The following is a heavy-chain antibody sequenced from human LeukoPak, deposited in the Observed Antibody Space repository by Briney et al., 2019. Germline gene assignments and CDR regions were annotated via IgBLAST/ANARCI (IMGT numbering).Heavy chain of an antibody. D-gene: IGHD1-26*01. J-gene: IGHJ4*02. Sequence: GGSLRLSCAASGFTFSGFAMTWVRQAPGKGLEWVSTISGSGGSTYYADSVKGRFTISRDNSKNTLYLQMNSLRAEDTAVYYCAKTMGAIDHDYWGQGTLVTVSS. CDR2: ISGSGGST. CDR3: AKTMGAIDHDY. CDR1: GFTFSGFA. V-gene: IGHV3-23*01.